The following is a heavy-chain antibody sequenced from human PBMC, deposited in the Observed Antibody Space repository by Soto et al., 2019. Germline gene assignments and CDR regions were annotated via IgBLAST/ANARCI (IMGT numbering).Heavy chain of an antibody. J-gene: IGHJ6*02. CDR2: ISSSSSTI. D-gene: IGHD1-7*01. Sequence: GGSLRLSCAASGFTFSSYSMNWVRQAPGKGLEWVSYISSSSSTIYYADSVKGRFTIYRDNAKNSLYLQMNSLGDEGTAVYYCARDLKDTGKYWNYLGWYYYYGMDVWGQGTTVTVSS. CDR1: GFTFSSYS. V-gene: IGHV3-48*02. CDR3: ARDLKDTGKYWNYLGWYYYYGMDV.